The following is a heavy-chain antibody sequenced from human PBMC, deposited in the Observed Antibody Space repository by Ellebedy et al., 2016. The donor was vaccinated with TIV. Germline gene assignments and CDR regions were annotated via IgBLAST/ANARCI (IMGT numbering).Heavy chain of an antibody. D-gene: IGHD3-10*01. J-gene: IGHJ4*02. CDR1: GFTFSSYS. CDR3: ARVGLWFGDLDY. Sequence: GESLKISCAASGFTFSSYSMNWVRQAPGKGLEWVSLISSDSSYIYYADSVKGRFTISRDNAKNSLYLQMNSLRAEDTAVYYCARVGLWFGDLDYWGQGTLVTVSS. V-gene: IGHV3-21*01. CDR2: ISSDSSYI.